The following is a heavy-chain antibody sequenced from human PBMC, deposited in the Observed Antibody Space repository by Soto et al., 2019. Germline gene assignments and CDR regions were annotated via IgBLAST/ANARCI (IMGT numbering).Heavy chain of an antibody. D-gene: IGHD2-21*01. CDR2: INPNSGGT. Sequence: ASVKVSCKACGYTFTGYYMHWVRQAPGQGREWMGWINPNSGGTNYAQKFQGWVTMTRDTSISTAYMELSRLRSDDTAVHYCSRLGRIAYHSYSYYGIDVWGQGTTDTVSS. CDR3: SRLGRIAYHSYSYYGIDV. J-gene: IGHJ6*02. CDR1: GYTFTGYY. V-gene: IGHV1-2*04.